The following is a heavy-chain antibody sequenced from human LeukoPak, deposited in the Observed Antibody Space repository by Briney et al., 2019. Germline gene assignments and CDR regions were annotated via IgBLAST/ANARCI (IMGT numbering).Heavy chain of an antibody. D-gene: IGHD3-3*01. CDR2: IYSGGST. V-gene: IGHV3-53*01. Sequence: GGSLRLSCAASGFTVSSNYMSWVRRAPGKGLEWVSVIYSGGSTYYADSVKGRFTISRDNSKNTLYLQMNSLRAEDTAVYYCARGLRFLEWLSYFDYWGQGTLVTVSS. J-gene: IGHJ4*02. CDR3: ARGLRFLEWLSYFDY. CDR1: GFTVSSNY.